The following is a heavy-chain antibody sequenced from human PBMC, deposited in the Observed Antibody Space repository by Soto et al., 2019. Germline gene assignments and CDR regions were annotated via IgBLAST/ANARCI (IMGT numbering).Heavy chain of an antibody. CDR2: INRDGSET. Sequence: GGSLRLSCAASGFIFSTYWMNWVRQAPGKGLEWVANINRDGSETYYMDSVKGRFTISRDNSKSTVYLELNNLSAEDTAVYHCAKNQGVELVPLATVDWFDPWGQGSVVTVSS. CDR3: AKNQGVELVPLATVDWFDP. J-gene: IGHJ5*02. V-gene: IGHV3-7*03. CDR1: GFIFSTYW. D-gene: IGHD1-26*01.